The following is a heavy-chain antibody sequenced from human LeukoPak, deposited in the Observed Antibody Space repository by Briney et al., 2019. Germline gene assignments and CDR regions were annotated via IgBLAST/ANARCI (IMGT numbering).Heavy chain of an antibody. CDR2: IIPIFGTA. J-gene: IGHJ4*02. D-gene: IGHD6-13*01. V-gene: IGHV1-69*13. Sequence: SVKVSCKASGGTFSSYAISWVQQAPGQGLEWMGGIIPIFGTAIYAQKFQGRVTITADESTSTAYMELSSLRSEDTAVYYCARLRVYPYYFDYWGQGTLVTVSS. CDR3: ARLRVYPYYFDY. CDR1: GGTFSSYA.